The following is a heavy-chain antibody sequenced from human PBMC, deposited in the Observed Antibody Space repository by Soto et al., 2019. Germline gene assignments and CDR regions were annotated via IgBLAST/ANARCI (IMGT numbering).Heavy chain of an antibody. CDR2: IYHSGST. J-gene: IGHJ6*02. Sequence: SETLSLTCAVSGGSISSGGYSWSWIRQPPGKGLEWIGYIYHSGSTYYNPSLKSRVTISVDRSKNQFSLKLSSVTAADTAVYYCARQKYYYDSSGYERPGYYYGMDVWGQGTTVTVYS. CDR3: ARQKYYYDSSGYERPGYYYGMDV. D-gene: IGHD3-22*01. CDR1: GGSISSGGYS. V-gene: IGHV4-30-2*01.